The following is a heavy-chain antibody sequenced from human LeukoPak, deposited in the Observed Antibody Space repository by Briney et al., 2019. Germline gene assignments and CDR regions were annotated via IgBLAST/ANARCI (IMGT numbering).Heavy chain of an antibody. J-gene: IGHJ4*02. V-gene: IGHV4-39*01. D-gene: IGHD1-26*01. Sequence: SETLSLTCTVSGGSISSSSYYWGWIRQPPGKGLEWIGSIYYSGSTYYNPSLKSRVTISVDTSKNQFSLKPSSVTAADTAVYYCARPLLRGDYFDYWGQGTLVTVSS. CDR1: GGSISSSSYY. CDR3: ARPLLRGDYFDY. CDR2: IYYSGST.